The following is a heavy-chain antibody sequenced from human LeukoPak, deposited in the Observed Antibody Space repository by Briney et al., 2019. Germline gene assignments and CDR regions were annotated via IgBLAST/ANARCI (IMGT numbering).Heavy chain of an antibody. D-gene: IGHD6-19*01. CDR3: ARSRSGSVAGTSDY. J-gene: IGHJ4*02. V-gene: IGHV3-23*01. CDR1: RFTFSRYA. Sequence: GGSLRLSCAASRFTFSRYAMSWVRQAPGKGLEWVSSVSTDGDTYYTDSVKGRFTISRDVSRNTLFLEMISLRAEDTALYYCARSRSGSVAGTSDYWGQGTQVIVSS. CDR2: VSTDGDT.